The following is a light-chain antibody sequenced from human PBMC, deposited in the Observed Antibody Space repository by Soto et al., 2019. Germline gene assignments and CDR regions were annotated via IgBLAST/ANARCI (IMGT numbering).Light chain of an antibody. J-gene: IGKJ1*01. Sequence: DIQMTQSPSTLSESVGDRVTVTCRASQNVNSWLAWYQQKPGKAPKLLIYKSSTVETGVPSRFSGSGSGTEFTLTISILQPDDFATYYCQQYITYPWTFGQGTKVEFK. CDR3: QQYITYPWT. CDR2: KSS. V-gene: IGKV1-5*03. CDR1: QNVNSW.